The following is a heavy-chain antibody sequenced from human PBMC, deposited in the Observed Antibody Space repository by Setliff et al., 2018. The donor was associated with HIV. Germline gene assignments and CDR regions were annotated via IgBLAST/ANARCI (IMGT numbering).Heavy chain of an antibody. J-gene: IGHJ5*01. Sequence: GESLKISCRGSGYTFTNYWIGWVRQMPGRGLEWMGIIYSGDPDTRYSPSFEGQGTMSADKSINTAYLQWNSLKASDTAMYYCARQPTDTSGYNNWFDSWGQGTLVTVSS. CDR1: GYTFTNYW. CDR3: ARQPTDTSGYNNWFDS. D-gene: IGHD3-3*01. CDR2: IYSGDPDT. V-gene: IGHV5-51*01.